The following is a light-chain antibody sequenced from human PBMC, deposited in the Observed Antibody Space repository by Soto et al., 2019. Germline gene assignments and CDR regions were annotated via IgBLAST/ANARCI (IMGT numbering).Light chain of an antibody. J-gene: IGKJ4*01. Sequence: DIQMTQSPSSLSASVGDRVTITCRASQSISRYLNWYQQKPGKAPKLLLYAASSLQSGVPSRFSGSGSGTDFTLIINNLQPEDFATYYCQQGYSAPLFGGGTSVEIK. CDR1: QSISRY. CDR2: AAS. V-gene: IGKV1-39*01. CDR3: QQGYSAPL.